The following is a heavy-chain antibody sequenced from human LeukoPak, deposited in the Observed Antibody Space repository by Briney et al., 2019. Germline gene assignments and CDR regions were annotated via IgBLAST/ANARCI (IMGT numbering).Heavy chain of an antibody. CDR1: GFTFNLAW. CDR3: ARIRRPLRGYFDH. CDR2: INQIGNT. V-gene: IGHV4-34*01. D-gene: IGHD3-16*01. J-gene: IGHJ4*02. Sequence: GSLRLSCAASGFTFNLAWMSWVRQSPGKGLEWIGEINQIGNTNYIPSLKSRLTISIDTSNNQFSLNLTSVTAADTGVYYCARIRRPLRGYFDHWGQGTLVT.